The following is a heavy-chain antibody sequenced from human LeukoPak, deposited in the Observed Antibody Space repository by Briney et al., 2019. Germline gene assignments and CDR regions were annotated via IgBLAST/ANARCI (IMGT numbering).Heavy chain of an antibody. Sequence: SETLSLTCTVSGGSISTYYWSWIRQPPGKGLEWIGYIYYTGSTNYNPSLKSRVTISVDTSKNQFSLKLSSVTAADTAVYYCARDRGEGYDYFWDYWGQGTLVTVSS. V-gene: IGHV4-59*01. CDR2: IYYTGST. J-gene: IGHJ4*02. CDR3: ARDRGEGYDYFWDY. D-gene: IGHD5-12*01. CDR1: GGSISTYY.